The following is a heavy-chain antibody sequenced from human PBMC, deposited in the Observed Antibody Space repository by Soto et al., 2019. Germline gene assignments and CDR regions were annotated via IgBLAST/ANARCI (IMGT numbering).Heavy chain of an antibody. Sequence: QVQLVQSGAEVKKPGASVKVSCKASGYTFTSYDINWVRQATGQGLEWMGWMNPNSGNTGYAQKFQGRVTMTRNTSISTAYMELSSLRSEDTAVYYCARGRELRFLEWLLPNWFDPWGQRTLVTVSS. J-gene: IGHJ5*02. CDR1: GYTFTSYD. CDR2: MNPNSGNT. D-gene: IGHD3-3*01. V-gene: IGHV1-8*01. CDR3: ARGRELRFLEWLLPNWFDP.